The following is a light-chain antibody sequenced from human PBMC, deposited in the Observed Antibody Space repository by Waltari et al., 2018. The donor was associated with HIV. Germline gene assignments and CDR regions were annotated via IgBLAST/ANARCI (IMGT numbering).Light chain of an antibody. V-gene: IGKV4-1*01. CDR1: QSVLFSSKNY. CDR2: WAS. Sequence: DIVMTQSPDSLAVSLGERATINCKSSQSVLFSSKNYLAWYQQKPGQPPKLLIYWASTRESGVPDRFSGSGSGTDFTLTISSLQAEDVAVYYCKQYYTTPWRFGPGTKVDIK. J-gene: IGKJ3*01. CDR3: KQYYTTPWR.